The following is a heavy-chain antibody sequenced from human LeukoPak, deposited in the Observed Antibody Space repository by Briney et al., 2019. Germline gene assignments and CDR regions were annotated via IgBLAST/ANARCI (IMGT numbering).Heavy chain of an antibody. Sequence: PSETLSLTCTVSGGSISSGGYYWSWIRQHPGKGLEWIVYIYYSGSTYYNPSLKSRVTISVDTSKNQFSLKLSSVTAADTAVYYCARGGYYDSGYYYGMDVWGQGTTVTVSS. D-gene: IGHD3-22*01. J-gene: IGHJ6*02. CDR3: ARGGYYDSGYYYGMDV. CDR2: IYYSGST. CDR1: GGSISSGGYY. V-gene: IGHV4-31*03.